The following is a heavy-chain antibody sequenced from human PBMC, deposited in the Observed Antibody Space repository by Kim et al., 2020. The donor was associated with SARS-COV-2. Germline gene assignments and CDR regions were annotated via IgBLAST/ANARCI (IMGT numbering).Heavy chain of an antibody. CDR2: ISGSGGST. D-gene: IGHD2-15*01. CDR3: AKDLSPTPSYTADSFDI. Sequence: GGSLRLSCAASGFTFSSYAMSWVRQAPGKGLEWVSAISGSGGSTYYADSVKGRFTISRDNSKNTQYLKMNSLRAEDTAVFYCAKDLSPTPSYTADSFDIWGQGTMVTVSS. V-gene: IGHV3-23*01. J-gene: IGHJ3*02. CDR1: GFTFSSYA.